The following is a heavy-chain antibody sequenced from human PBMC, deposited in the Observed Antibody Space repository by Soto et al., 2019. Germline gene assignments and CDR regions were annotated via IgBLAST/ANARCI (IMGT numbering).Heavy chain of an antibody. CDR3: ARDREMATLGTYVDV. CDR1: GGTFSSYA. Sequence: ASVKVSCKASGGTFSSYAISWVRQAPGQGLEWMGGIIPIFGTANYAQKFQGRVTITADESTSTAYMELSSLRSEDTAVYYCARDREMATLGTYVDVWGQGTTVTVSS. CDR2: IIPIFGTA. D-gene: IGHD1-7*01. V-gene: IGHV1-69*13. J-gene: IGHJ6*02.